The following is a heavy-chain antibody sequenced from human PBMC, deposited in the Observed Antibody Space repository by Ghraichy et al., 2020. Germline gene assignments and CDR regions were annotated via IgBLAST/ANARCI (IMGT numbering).Heavy chain of an antibody. Sequence: GGSLRLSCAASGFTLSSYWMSWVRQAPGKGLEWVANIKQDGSEAYYVDSVKGRFTISRDNAKNSLYLQMNSLRIEDTAVYYCVRQGYEKSGFNAHWFDPWGQGTLVTVSS. D-gene: IGHD3-22*01. V-gene: IGHV3-7*01. J-gene: IGHJ5*02. CDR2: IKQDGSEA. CDR3: VRQGYEKSGFNAHWFDP. CDR1: GFTLSSYW.